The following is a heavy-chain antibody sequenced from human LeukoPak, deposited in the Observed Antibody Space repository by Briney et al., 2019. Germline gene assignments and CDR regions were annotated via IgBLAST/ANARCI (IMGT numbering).Heavy chain of an antibody. D-gene: IGHD2-21*02. Sequence: PSETLSLTCTVSGGSISSGGYYWSWIRQHPGKGLEWIGYIYYSGSTYYNPSLKSRVTISVDTSKNQFSLKLSSVTAADTAVYYCARSVGPVTFFDPWGQGTLVTVSS. CDR2: IYYSGST. J-gene: IGHJ5*02. CDR1: GGSISSGGYY. V-gene: IGHV4-31*03. CDR3: ARSVGPVTFFDP.